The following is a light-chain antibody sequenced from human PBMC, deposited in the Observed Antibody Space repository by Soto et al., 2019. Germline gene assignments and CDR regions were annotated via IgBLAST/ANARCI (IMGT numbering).Light chain of an antibody. Sequence: EIVLTQSPGTLSLSPGERATLSCRASQSVSSSYLAWYQQKPGQAPRLLIYRTSNRATGIPDRLSGSGSGTDFTLTIRRLEPEDFAVYWCQQYDSSPKTFGQGTKVEIK. CDR3: QQYDSSPKT. CDR1: QSVSSSY. V-gene: IGKV3-20*01. CDR2: RTS. J-gene: IGKJ1*01.